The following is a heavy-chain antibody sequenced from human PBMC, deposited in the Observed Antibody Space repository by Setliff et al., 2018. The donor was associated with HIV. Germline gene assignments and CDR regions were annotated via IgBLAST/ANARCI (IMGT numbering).Heavy chain of an antibody. CDR2: IYTSGST. Sequence: TSETLSLTCTVSGGYISSGSYHWSWIRQPAGKGLEWIGRIYTSGSTNYNPSLKSRVTISVDTSRNQFSLKPSSVTAADTAVYYCARSYYYDSSGYSSRYWFDPWGQGTLVTVS. J-gene: IGHJ5*02. D-gene: IGHD3-22*01. V-gene: IGHV4-61*02. CDR3: ARSYYYDSSGYSSRYWFDP. CDR1: GGYISSGSYH.